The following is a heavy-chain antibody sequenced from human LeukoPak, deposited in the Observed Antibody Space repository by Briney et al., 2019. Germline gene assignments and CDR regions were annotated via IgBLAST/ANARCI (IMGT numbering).Heavy chain of an antibody. Sequence: GGSLRLSCAASGFTVSSNYMSWVRQAPGKGLEWVSVFYSVGSTYYADSVKGRFTISRDNSKNTLYLQMKSLRAEDTAVYYCARGLDYGDYFDCWGQGTLVTVSS. CDR1: GFTVSSNY. D-gene: IGHD4-17*01. V-gene: IGHV3-53*01. CDR3: ARGLDYGDYFDC. J-gene: IGHJ4*02. CDR2: FYSVGST.